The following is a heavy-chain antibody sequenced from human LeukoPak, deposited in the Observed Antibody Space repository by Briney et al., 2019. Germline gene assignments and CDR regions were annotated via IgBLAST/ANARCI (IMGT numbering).Heavy chain of an antibody. D-gene: IGHD6-13*01. J-gene: IGHJ5*02. CDR1: GGSISSGDYY. V-gene: IGHV4-30-4*08. CDR2: IYYSGST. CDR3: ATDHLAVAGYNWFDP. Sequence: SETLSLTCTVSGGSISSGDYYWSWIRQPPGKGLEWIGYIYYSGSTYYNPSLKSRVTISVDTSKNQFSLKLSSVTAADTAVYYCATDHLAVAGYNWFDPWGQGILVTVSS.